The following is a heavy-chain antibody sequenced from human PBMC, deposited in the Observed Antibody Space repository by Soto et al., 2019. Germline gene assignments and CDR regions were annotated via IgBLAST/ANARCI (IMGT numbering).Heavy chain of an antibody. D-gene: IGHD6-13*01. J-gene: IGHJ4*02. V-gene: IGHV1-8*01. Sequence: QVQLVQSGAEVKKPGASVKVSCKASGYTFTSYDINWVRQATGQGLEWMGWMNPNSGNTGYAQKFQGRVTMTRNTSISTAYMELNSLRSEDTAVYYCARRHTLGYSSSWYLGYWGQGTLVTVSS. CDR2: MNPNSGNT. CDR1: GYTFTSYD. CDR3: ARRHTLGYSSSWYLGY.